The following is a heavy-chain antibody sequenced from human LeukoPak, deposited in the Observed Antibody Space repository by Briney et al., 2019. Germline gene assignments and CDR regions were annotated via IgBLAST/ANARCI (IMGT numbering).Heavy chain of an antibody. J-gene: IGHJ5*02. D-gene: IGHD1-1*01. V-gene: IGHV5-51*01. CDR2: IYPGDSDT. Sequence: KVGESLKISCKSSGYSFTNYWIGWVRQMPGKGLEWMGIIYPGDSDTRYSPSFQDRVTISADKSISTAYLQWSSLKASDTAMYYCARTGINNWFDPWGQGTLVTVSS. CDR1: GYSFTNYW. CDR3: ARTGINNWFDP.